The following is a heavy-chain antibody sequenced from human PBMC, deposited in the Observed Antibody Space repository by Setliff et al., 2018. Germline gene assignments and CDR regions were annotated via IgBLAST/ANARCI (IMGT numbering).Heavy chain of an antibody. V-gene: IGHV4-61*09. J-gene: IGHJ4*02. Sequence: SETLSLTCTVSGGSINNGSYYWSWVRQSAVRGLEWTGHIFSKGSTNSNPSLMSRITISVDASKNQFSLRLTSVTAADTAVYYCARFIAVSGLDYWGQGTLVTVSS. D-gene: IGHD6-19*01. CDR1: GGSINNGSYY. CDR3: ARFIAVSGLDY. CDR2: IFSKGST.